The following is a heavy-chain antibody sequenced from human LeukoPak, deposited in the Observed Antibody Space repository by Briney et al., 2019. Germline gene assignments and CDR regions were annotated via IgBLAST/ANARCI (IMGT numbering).Heavy chain of an antibody. D-gene: IGHD5-24*01. Sequence: GGSLRLSCAASGFTVSTNYMSWVRQGPGNGLEWVSVIYSGGSTSYADSVKGRFTISRDNSKNTLYLQMNSLRAEDTAVYYCAGRDGNIYPLLFDYWSQGTLVAVSS. CDR1: GFTVSTNY. V-gene: IGHV3-66*02. J-gene: IGHJ4*02. CDR3: AGRDGNIYPLLFDY. CDR2: IYSGGST.